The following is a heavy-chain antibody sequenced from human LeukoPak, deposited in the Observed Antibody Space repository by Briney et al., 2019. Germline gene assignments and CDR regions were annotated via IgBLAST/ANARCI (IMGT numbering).Heavy chain of an antibody. CDR3: AKESDIVLTPYFDY. J-gene: IGHJ4*02. Sequence: GGSLRLSCAASGFTFSSYGMHWVRQAPGKGLEWVAFIRYDGSNKYYADSVKGRSTISRDNSKNTLYLQMNSLRAEDTAVYYCAKESDIVLTPYFDYWGQGTLVTVSS. V-gene: IGHV3-30*02. CDR2: IRYDGSNK. CDR1: GFTFSSYG. D-gene: IGHD2-8*01.